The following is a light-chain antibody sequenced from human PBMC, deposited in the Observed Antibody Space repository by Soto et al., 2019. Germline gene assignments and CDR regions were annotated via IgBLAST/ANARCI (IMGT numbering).Light chain of an antibody. CDR1: SGSVSTSYY. Sequence: QAVVTQEPSFSVSPGGTVTLTCGLSSGSVSTSYYPSWYQQTPGQAPRTLIYSTNTRSSGVPDRFSGSILGNKAALTITGAQADDESDYYCVLYMGSAIYVFGPGTKLTVL. V-gene: IGLV8-61*01. J-gene: IGLJ1*01. CDR2: STN. CDR3: VLYMGSAIYV.